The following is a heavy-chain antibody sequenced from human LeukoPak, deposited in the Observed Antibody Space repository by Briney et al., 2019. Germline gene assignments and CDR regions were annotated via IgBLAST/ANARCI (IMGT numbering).Heavy chain of an antibody. CDR2: IYYSGST. CDR3: ARRVGGFHNSYYYYYMDV. V-gene: IGHV4-39*01. Sequence: PSEXLSLTCTVTGGSISSSSYYWGWLRQPPGTGREWLGSIYYSGSTYYNPSLKSRVTISVDTSKNQFSLKLSSVTAADTAVYYCARRVGGFHNSYYYYYMDVWGKGTTVTVSS. D-gene: IGHD1-1*01. J-gene: IGHJ6*03. CDR1: GGSISSSSYY.